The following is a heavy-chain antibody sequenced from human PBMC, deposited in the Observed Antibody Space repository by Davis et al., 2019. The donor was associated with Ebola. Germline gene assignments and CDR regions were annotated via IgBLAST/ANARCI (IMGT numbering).Heavy chain of an antibody. J-gene: IGHJ4*02. CDR1: GFNFRSYG. CDR3: ARTYYYGSGSYYHFDY. CDR2: IWYDGSRK. Sequence: GGSLRLSCAASGFNFRSYGMHWVRQAPDKGLEWVAVIWYDGSRKYYGDSVKGRFTISRDNSNNLLYLQMNSLRAEDTAVYYCARTYYYGSGSYYHFDYWGQGTLVTVSS. D-gene: IGHD3-10*01. V-gene: IGHV3-33*01.